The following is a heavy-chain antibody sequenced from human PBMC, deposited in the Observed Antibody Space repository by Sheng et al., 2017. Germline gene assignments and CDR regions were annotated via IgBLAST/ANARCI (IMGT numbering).Heavy chain of an antibody. J-gene: IGHJ4*02. CDR1: RFTFSNYG. V-gene: IGHV3-30*18. Sequence: QVQLVESGGGVVQPGRSLRLSCAASRFTFSNYGMHWVRRAPGKGLEWVAVISYDGSNKYYADSVQGRFTISRDNSKNTLYLQMNSLRGEDTAVYYCAKEYYYASGVDYWGQGTLVTVSS. CDR3: AKEYYYASGVDY. CDR2: ISYDGSNK. D-gene: IGHD3-10*01.